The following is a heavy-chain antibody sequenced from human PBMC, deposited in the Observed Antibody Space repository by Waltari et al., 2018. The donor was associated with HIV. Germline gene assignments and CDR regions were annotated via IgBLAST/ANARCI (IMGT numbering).Heavy chain of an antibody. D-gene: IGHD1-26*01. CDR1: GGTFRRYA. J-gene: IGHJ4*02. V-gene: IGHV1-69*12. Sequence: QVQLVQSGAEVKKPGSSVKVSCKASGGTFRRYAIRWVRQAPVQGLGWMGGIIPIFGTANYAQKFQGRVTITADESTSTAYMELSSLRSEDTAVYYCARDDGSNPYYFDYWGQGTLVTVSS. CDR3: ARDDGSNPYYFDY. CDR2: IIPIFGTA.